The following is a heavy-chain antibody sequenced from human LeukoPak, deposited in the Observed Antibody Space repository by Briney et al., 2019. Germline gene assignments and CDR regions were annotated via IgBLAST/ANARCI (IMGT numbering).Heavy chain of an antibody. D-gene: IGHD3-10*01. CDR2: ITGSGGST. Sequence: GGSLRLSCGVSGFTFRNFAMSWVRQAPGKGLKWVSAITGSGGSTYYADSVKGRFTISRDNSKNTLSLQMNSLRAEDTAVYYCAKDQRAGSGSGNYDYWGQGTLVTVSS. CDR3: AKDQRAGSGSGNYDY. J-gene: IGHJ4*02. CDR1: GFTFRNFA. V-gene: IGHV3-23*01.